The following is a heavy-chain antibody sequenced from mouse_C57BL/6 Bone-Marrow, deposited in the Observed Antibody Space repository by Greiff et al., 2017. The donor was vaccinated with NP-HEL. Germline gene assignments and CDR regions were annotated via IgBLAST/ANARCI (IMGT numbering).Heavy chain of an antibody. D-gene: IGHD4-1*01. CDR1: GFTFSDYG. V-gene: IGHV5-17*01. CDR3: ARRTGLDY. Sequence: EVKLMESGGGLVKPGGSLKLSCAASGFTFSDYGMHWVRQAPEKGLVWVAYISSGSSTIYYADTVKGRFTISRDNAKNTLFLQMTSLRSEDTAMYYCARRTGLDYWGQGTTLTVSS. CDR2: ISSGSSTI. J-gene: IGHJ2*01.